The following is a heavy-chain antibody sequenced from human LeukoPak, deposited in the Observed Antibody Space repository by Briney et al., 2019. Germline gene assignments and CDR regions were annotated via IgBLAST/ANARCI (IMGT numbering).Heavy chain of an antibody. Sequence: SETLSLTCTVSGGSISSYYWSWIRQPAGKGLEWIGRIYTSGSTNYNPSLKSRVTMSVDTSKNQFSLKLSSVTAADTAVYYCARDSSTAMANYYYYYYMDVWGKGTTVTVSS. CDR2: IYTSGST. CDR1: GGSISSYY. J-gene: IGHJ6*03. D-gene: IGHD5-18*01. V-gene: IGHV4-4*07. CDR3: ARDSSTAMANYYYYYYMDV.